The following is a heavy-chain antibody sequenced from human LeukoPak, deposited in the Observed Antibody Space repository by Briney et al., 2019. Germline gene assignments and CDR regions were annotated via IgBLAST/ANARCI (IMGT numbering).Heavy chain of an antibody. V-gene: IGHV3-7*01. J-gene: IGHJ3*02. CDR2: IKPDGSKQ. CDR1: GFTFSSYW. D-gene: IGHD3-10*01. Sequence: PGGSLRLSCAASGFTFSSYWMTWVRQAPGKGLEWVANIKPDGSKQTYVDSVKGRFTISRDNAKNLVYLLMNSLRVEDTAVYYCAGPPQASSFDIWGQGTMVTVSS. CDR3: AGPPQASSFDI.